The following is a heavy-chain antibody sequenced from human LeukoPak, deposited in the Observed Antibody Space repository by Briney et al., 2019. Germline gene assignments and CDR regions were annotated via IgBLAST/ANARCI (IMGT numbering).Heavy chain of an antibody. Sequence: AGGSLRLSCAASGFTFDDYAMHWVRQAPGKGLEWVSGISWNSGSIGYADSVKGRFTISRDNSKNTLYLQMNSLRAEDTAVYYCARDLIWGYNWFDPWGQGTLVTVSS. CDR2: ISWNSGSI. V-gene: IGHV3-9*01. D-gene: IGHD7-27*01. CDR1: GFTFDDYA. J-gene: IGHJ5*02. CDR3: ARDLIWGYNWFDP.